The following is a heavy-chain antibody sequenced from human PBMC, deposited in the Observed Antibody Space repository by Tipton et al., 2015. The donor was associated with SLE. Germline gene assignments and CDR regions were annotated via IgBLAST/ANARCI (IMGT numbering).Heavy chain of an antibody. J-gene: IGHJ4*02. CDR1: GGSITTRSYY. V-gene: IGHV4-39*07. Sequence: TLSLTCIVSGGSITTRSYYWGWIRQPPGKGLEWIASISYSGATYYNPSLKSRVIISLDTSRNHFSLKLTSVTAADTAVYYCAGDSSGSYYDRGGYYQLANRHFDLWGRRILVSVSS. D-gene: IGHD3-22*01. CDR2: ISYSGAT. CDR3: AGDSSGSYYDRGGYYQLANRHFDL.